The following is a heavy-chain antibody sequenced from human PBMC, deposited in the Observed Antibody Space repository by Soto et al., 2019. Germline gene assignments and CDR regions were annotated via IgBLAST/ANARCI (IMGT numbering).Heavy chain of an antibody. CDR2: IIPILGIA. V-gene: IGHV1-69*08. J-gene: IGHJ4*02. Sequence: QVQLVQSGAEVKKPGSSVKVSCKASGGTFSSYTISWVRQAPGQGLEWMGRIIPILGIANYAQKFQGRVTITADKSTSTAYMELSSLRSEDTAVYYCARDWPSGWEPYDYWGQGTLVTVSS. CDR3: ARDWPSGWEPYDY. CDR1: GGTFSSYT. D-gene: IGHD1-26*01.